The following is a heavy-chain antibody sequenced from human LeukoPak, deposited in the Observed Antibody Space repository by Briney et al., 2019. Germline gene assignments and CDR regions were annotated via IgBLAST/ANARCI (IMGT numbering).Heavy chain of an antibody. CDR1: GGSIYNSIYY. V-gene: IGHV4-30-4*08. Sequence: SETLSLTCTVSGGSIYNSIYYWGWIRQPPGKGLEWIGYIYYSGSTYYNPSLKSRVTISVDTSKNQFSLKLSSVTAADTAVYYCARGEVVVALVYWGQGTLVTVSS. CDR3: ARGEVVVALVY. CDR2: IYYSGST. D-gene: IGHD2-15*01. J-gene: IGHJ4*02.